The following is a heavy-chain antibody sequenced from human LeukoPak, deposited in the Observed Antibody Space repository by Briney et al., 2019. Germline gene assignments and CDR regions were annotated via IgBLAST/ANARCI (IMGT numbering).Heavy chain of an antibody. Sequence: ASVKVSCKASGYTFTGYYMHWVRQAPGQGLEWMGWINPNSGGTNYAQKLQGRVTMTTDTSTSTAYMELRSLRSDDTAVYYCARDGDILTGYYDYWGQGTLVTVSS. J-gene: IGHJ4*02. V-gene: IGHV1-2*02. D-gene: IGHD3-9*01. CDR1: GYTFTGYY. CDR2: INPNSGGT. CDR3: ARDGDILTGYYDY.